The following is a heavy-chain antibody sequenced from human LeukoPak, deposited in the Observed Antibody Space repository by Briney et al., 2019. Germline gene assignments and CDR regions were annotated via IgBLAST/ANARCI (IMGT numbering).Heavy chain of an antibody. CDR2: IKQDGNEK. CDR1: GFTFDSYW. D-gene: IGHD1-14*01. J-gene: IGHJ4*02. Sequence: GGSLRLSCVASGFTFDSYWMSWVRQAPGKGLEWVANIKQDGNEKYYVDSVKGRFTIYRDNAENSLDLQMNSLRAEDTAVYYCTRDPLTQNDYWGQGTLVTVSS. V-gene: IGHV3-7*01. CDR3: TRDPLTQNDY.